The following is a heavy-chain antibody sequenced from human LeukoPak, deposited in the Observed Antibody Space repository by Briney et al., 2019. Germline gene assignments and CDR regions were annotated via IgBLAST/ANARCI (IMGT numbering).Heavy chain of an antibody. CDR1: GGSFSGYY. D-gene: IGHD1-1*01. CDR2: IYYHENT. Sequence: PSETLSLTCAVYGGSFSGYYWGWIRQAPGKGLEWIGSIYYHENTYYNSSLKSRVTISVDTSKNQFSLKLNSVTAADTAVYFCARRAYSAAYWKHFDYWGQGTLVTVSS. V-gene: IGHV4-34*01. CDR3: ARRAYSAAYWKHFDY. J-gene: IGHJ4*02.